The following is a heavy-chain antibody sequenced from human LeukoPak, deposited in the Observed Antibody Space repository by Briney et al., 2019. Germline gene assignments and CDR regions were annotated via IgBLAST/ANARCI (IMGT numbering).Heavy chain of an antibody. J-gene: IGHJ4*02. D-gene: IGHD6-19*01. V-gene: IGHV3-53*01. CDR1: GFTVGSNY. Sequence: GGSLRLSCAASGFTVGSNYMSWVRQAPGKGLEWVSVIYSGGSTYYADSVKGRFTISRDNSKNTLYLQMNSLRAEDTAVYYCASSRSGWIDYWGQGTLVTVSS. CDR3: ASSRSGWIDY. CDR2: IYSGGST.